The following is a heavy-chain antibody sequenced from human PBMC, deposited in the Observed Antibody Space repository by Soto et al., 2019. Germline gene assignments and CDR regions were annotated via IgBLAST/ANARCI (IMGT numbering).Heavy chain of an antibody. CDR2: IIPIFGTA. V-gene: IGHV1-69*12. CDR3: ARDLDTAMVTSNYYYYGMDV. J-gene: IGHJ6*02. Sequence: QVQLVQSGAEVKKPGSSVKVSCKASGGTFSSYAISWVRQAPGQGLEWMGGIIPIFGTANYAQKFQGRVTITADESTSTAYLELSSLRSEDTAVYYCARDLDTAMVTSNYYYYGMDVWGQGTTVTVSS. D-gene: IGHD5-18*01. CDR1: GGTFSSYA.